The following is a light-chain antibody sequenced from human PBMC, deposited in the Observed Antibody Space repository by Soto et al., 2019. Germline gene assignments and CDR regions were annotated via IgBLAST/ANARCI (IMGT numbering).Light chain of an antibody. J-gene: IGKJ1*01. Sequence: EIVMTQSPGTLSVSPGERATLSCRASQSVSGSLAWYQQKPGQAPRLLIYGASTRATGIPARFSGSGSGTEFTLTISSLQSEDFAVYYCQQYNNWPRTFGQGTKVEIK. CDR2: GAS. CDR1: QSVSGS. V-gene: IGKV3-15*01. CDR3: QQYNNWPRT.